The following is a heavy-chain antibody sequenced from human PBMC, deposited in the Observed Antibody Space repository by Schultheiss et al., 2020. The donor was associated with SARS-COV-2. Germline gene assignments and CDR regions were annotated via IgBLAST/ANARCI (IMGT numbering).Heavy chain of an antibody. D-gene: IGHD3-10*01. CDR1: GGSISSGDYY. CDR2: IYYSGST. V-gene: IGHV4-30-4*01. Sequence: SETLSLTCTVSGGSISSGDYYWSWIRQPPGKGLEWIGYIYYSGSTYYNPSLKSRVTISVDTSKNQFSLKLSSVTAADTAVYYCAKPWGVKGNDAFDIWGQGTMVTVSS. CDR3: AKPWGVKGNDAFDI. J-gene: IGHJ3*02.